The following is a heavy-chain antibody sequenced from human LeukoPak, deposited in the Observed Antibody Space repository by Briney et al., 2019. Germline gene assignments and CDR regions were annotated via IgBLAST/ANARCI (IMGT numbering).Heavy chain of an antibody. CDR1: GFTFSSYS. CDR2: ISSSSSYI. Sequence: IPGGSLRLSCAASGFTFSSYSMNWVRQAPGKGLEWVSSISSSSSYIYYADSVKGRFTISRDNAKNSLYLQMNSLRAEDTAVYYCARDLSSWRLVAATNYFDYWGQGTLVTVSS. V-gene: IGHV3-21*01. D-gene: IGHD2-15*01. J-gene: IGHJ4*02. CDR3: ARDLSSWRLVAATNYFDY.